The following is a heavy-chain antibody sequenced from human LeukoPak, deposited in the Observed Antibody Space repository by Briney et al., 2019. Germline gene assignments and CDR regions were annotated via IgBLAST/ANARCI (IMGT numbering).Heavy chain of an antibody. Sequence: SETLSLTCAVYGGSFSGYYWSWIRQPAGKGLEWIGRIYTSGSTNYNPSLKSRVTISVDTSKNQFSLKLSSVTAADTAVYYCAANYGGNSRPYWYFDLWGRGTLVTVSS. CDR3: AANYGGNSRPYWYFDL. J-gene: IGHJ2*01. V-gene: IGHV4-59*10. D-gene: IGHD4-23*01. CDR1: GGSFSGYY. CDR2: IYTSGST.